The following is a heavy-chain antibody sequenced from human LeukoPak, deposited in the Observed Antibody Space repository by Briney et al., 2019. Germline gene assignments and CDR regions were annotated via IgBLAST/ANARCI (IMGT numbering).Heavy chain of an antibody. D-gene: IGHD5-12*01. J-gene: IGHJ4*02. CDR2: ISVYNGNT. CDR3: ARGYRGSPTCHALDY. Sequence: GASVKISCKASGYTFTSYGITWVRQAPGQGLEWMGWISVYNGNTNYAQKLQDRVTMTTDTSTSTAYMELRSLRSDDTAVYYCARGYRGSPTCHALDYWGQGTLVTVSS. V-gene: IGHV1-18*01. CDR1: GYTFTSYG.